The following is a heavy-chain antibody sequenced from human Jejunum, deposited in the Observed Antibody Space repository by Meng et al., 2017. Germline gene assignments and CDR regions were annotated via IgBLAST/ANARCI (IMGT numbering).Heavy chain of an antibody. V-gene: IGHV4-34*01. CDR3: ARGSIADRLSD. CDR1: GGAFSGYY. J-gene: IGHJ4*02. CDR2: INHSGST. D-gene: IGHD6-6*01. Sequence: QGQVSQWGAGLLKPSETLSLTCTVYGGAFSGYYWSWIRQPPGKGLEWIGEINHSGSTSYNPSLKSRVTMSLDTSKNQFSLELSSVTAADTAVYYCARGSIADRLSDWGQGTLVTVSS.